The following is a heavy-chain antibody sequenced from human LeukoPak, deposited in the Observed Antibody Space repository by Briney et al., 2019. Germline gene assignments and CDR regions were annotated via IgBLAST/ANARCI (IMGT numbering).Heavy chain of an antibody. CDR1: GFTFSAYD. V-gene: IGHV3-21*01. CDR3: ARFRLSNYDILTGYYYYFDY. Sequence: GGSLRLSCAASGFTFSAYDMSWVRQAPGKGLEWVSSIAGSGGYIFYADSVKGGFTISRDNAKNSLYLQMNSLRAEDTAVYYCARFRLSNYDILTGYYYYFDYWGQGTLVTVSS. D-gene: IGHD3-9*01. CDR2: IAGSGGYI. J-gene: IGHJ4*02.